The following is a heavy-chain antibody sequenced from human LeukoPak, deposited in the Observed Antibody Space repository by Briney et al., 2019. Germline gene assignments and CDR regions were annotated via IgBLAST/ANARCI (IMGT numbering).Heavy chain of an antibody. CDR1: GFTFTSYC. J-gene: IGHJ4*02. Sequence: GGSLRLSRAASGFTFTSYCMNWVRQAPGKGLEWVSTISGGGGSTYYADSVKGRFTISRDNSKNTLYLQVNSLRAEDTAVYYCAKGGKWDVTPFDYWGQGTLVTVSS. D-gene: IGHD1-26*01. CDR3: AKGGKWDVTPFDY. V-gene: IGHV3-23*01. CDR2: ISGGGGST.